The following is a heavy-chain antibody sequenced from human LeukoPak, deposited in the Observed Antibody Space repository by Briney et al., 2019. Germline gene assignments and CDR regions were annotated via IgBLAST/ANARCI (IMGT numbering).Heavy chain of an antibody. CDR2: INHSRCT. D-gene: IGHD3-10*01. CDR1: DGTFSGYY. J-gene: IGHJ4*02. V-gene: IGHV4-34*01. Sequence: SETLSLTCVVSDGTFSGYYWTWLRQPPGKGLEWIGQINHSRCTNYTPSLKSRVTISVHQTKMQLSLKLSTVTAADRAVDFCARAVTMVRGDRRPFGYWGQGTLVTVSS. CDR3: ARAVTMVRGDRRPFGY.